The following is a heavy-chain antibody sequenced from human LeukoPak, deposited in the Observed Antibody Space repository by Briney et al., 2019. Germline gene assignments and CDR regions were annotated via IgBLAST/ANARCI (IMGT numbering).Heavy chain of an antibody. CDR3: ARFGDCTSTSCYYYYYYGMDV. CDR2: ISAYNGNT. CDR1: GYTFTSYA. J-gene: IGHJ6*02. D-gene: IGHD2-2*01. V-gene: IGHV1-18*01. Sequence: ASVKVSCKASGYTFTSYAISWVRQAPGQGLEWMGWISAYNGNTDYAQKLQGRVTMTTDTSTSTAYMELRSLRSDDTAVYYCARFGDCTSTSCYYYYYYGMDVWGQGTTVTVSS.